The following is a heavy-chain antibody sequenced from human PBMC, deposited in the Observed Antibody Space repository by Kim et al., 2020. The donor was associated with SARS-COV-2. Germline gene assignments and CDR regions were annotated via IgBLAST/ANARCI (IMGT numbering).Heavy chain of an antibody. D-gene: IGHD2-15*01. CDR2: INHSGST. Sequence: SETLSLTCAVYGGSFSGYYWSWIRQPPGKGLEWIGEINHSGSTNYNPSLKSRVTISVDTSKNQFSLKLSSVTAADTAVYYCARAQGYCSGGSCSYFDYWG. CDR3: ARAQGYCSGGSCSYFDY. V-gene: IGHV4-34*01. J-gene: IGHJ4*01. CDR1: GGSFSGYY.